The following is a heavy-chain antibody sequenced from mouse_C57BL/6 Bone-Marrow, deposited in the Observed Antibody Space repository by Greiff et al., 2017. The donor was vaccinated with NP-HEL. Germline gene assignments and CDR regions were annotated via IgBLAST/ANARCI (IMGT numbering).Heavy chain of an antibody. J-gene: IGHJ1*03. D-gene: IGHD1-1*02. CDR1: GYTFTEYT. V-gene: IGHV1-62-2*01. CDR3: ARHGDDFGGSYGYFDV. CDR2: FYPGSGSI. Sequence: VKLQESGAELVKPGASVKLSCKASGYTFTEYTIHWVKQRSGQGLEWIGWFYPGSGSIKYNEKFKDKATLTADKSSSTVYMDLSRLTSEDSAVYFCARHGDDFGGSYGYFDVWGTGTTVTVSS.